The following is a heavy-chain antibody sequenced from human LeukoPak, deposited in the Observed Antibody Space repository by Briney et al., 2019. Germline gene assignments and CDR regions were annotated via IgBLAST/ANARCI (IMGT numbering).Heavy chain of an antibody. J-gene: IGHJ5*02. D-gene: IGHD2-15*01. CDR3: ARRPGWRGENWLHP. V-gene: IGHV4-4*09. Sequence: SETLSLTCTVSGGSISSYYWSWIRQPPGKGLEWIGYIYTSGSTNYNPSLNIRVTISVDTSKNHFSLKLSSVTAADTAVYYCARRPGWRGENWLHPGGQRTLVTVSS. CDR2: IYTSGST. CDR1: GGSISSYY.